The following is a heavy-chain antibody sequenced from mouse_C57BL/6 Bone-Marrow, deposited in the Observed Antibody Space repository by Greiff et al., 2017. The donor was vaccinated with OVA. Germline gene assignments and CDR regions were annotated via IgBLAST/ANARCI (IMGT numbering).Heavy chain of an antibody. CDR1: GYTFTSYW. D-gene: IGHD1-1*01. Sequence: VKLQQPGAELVKPGASVKLSCKASGYTFTSYWMHWVKQRPGQGLEWIGMIHPNSGSTNYNEKFKSKATLTVDKSSSTAYMQLSSLTSEDSAVYYCARPSCYYGPMDYWGQGTSVTVSS. CDR3: ARPSCYYGPMDY. CDR2: IHPNSGST. J-gene: IGHJ4*01. V-gene: IGHV1-64*01.